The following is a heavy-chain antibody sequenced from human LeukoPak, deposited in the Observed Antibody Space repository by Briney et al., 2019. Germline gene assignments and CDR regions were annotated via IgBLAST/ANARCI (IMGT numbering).Heavy chain of an antibody. J-gene: IGHJ4*02. CDR1: GVSISSSNSY. V-gene: IGHV4-39*01. Sequence: SETLSLTCTVSGVSISSSNSYWGWLRQPPGTGLEWIGSIYYSGNTYYNASLKSQVSISIDTSKNQFSLRLTSVTAADTAVYYCARQTGSGLFILPGGQGTLVTVSA. CDR2: IYYSGNT. CDR3: ARQTGSGLFILP. D-gene: IGHD3/OR15-3a*01.